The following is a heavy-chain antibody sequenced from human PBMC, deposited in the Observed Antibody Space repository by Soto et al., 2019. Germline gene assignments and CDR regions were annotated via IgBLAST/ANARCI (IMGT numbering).Heavy chain of an antibody. CDR3: ARHPNYYDSSGYYYSDS. V-gene: IGHV5-51*01. CDR1: GYRFTSYC. Sequence: GESLKISCKGSGYRFTSYCIGWVRQMPGKGLEWMGIIYPSDSDIRYSPSFQGQVTISADKSISTAFLHWSSLKASDTAMYYCARHPNYYDSSGYYYSDSWGQGTQVTVSS. CDR2: IYPSDSDI. J-gene: IGHJ4*02. D-gene: IGHD3-22*01.